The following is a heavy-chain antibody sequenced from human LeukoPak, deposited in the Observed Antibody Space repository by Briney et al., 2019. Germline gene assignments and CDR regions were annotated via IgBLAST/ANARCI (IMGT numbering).Heavy chain of an antibody. V-gene: IGHV1-46*01. J-gene: IGHJ4*02. CDR1: GYTFTGYY. CDR2: INPSGGST. Sequence: ASVKVSCKASGYTFTGYYMHWVRQAPGQGLEWMGIINPSGGSTSYAQKFQGRVTMTRDMSTSTVYMEPSSLRSEDTAVYYCAGSLGYCTSNVCYLKYWGQGTLVTVSS. D-gene: IGHD2-8*01. CDR3: AGSLGYCTSNVCYLKY.